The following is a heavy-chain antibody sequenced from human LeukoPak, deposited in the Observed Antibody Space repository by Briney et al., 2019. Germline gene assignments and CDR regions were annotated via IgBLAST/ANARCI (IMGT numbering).Heavy chain of an antibody. J-gene: IGHJ6*03. D-gene: IGHD5-18*01. V-gene: IGHV4-4*07. Sequence: SETLSLTCTVSGGSISSYYWSWIRQPAGKGLEWIGRIYTSGSTNYNPSLKSRVTMSVDTSKNQLSLNLSSVTAADTAVYYCARASSFPYSYGQGAYYSYYYMDVWGKGTTVTVSS. CDR1: GGSISSYY. CDR2: IYTSGST. CDR3: ARASSFPYSYGQGAYYSYYYMDV.